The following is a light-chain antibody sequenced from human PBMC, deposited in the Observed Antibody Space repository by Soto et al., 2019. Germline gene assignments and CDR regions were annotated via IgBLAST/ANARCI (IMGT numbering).Light chain of an antibody. CDR2: AAP. CDR3: QQSYTTLAST. CDR1: ESISRH. Sequence: DIQMTQSPSSLSASVGDRVTITCRASESISRHLNWYQQKPGKAPKLLIYAAPSLQNGVPSRFRGGGPGTDFTLTLINLQPEDFATYYCQQSYTTLASTFGQGTRLEIK. J-gene: IGKJ5*01. V-gene: IGKV1-39*01.